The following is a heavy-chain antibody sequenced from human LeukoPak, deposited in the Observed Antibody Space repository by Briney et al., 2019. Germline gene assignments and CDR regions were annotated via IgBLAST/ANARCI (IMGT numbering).Heavy chain of an antibody. V-gene: IGHV4-34*01. Sequence: SETLSLTCAVYGGSFSGYYWSWIRQPPGKGLEWIGEINHSGSTNYNPSLKSRVTISVDTSKNQFSLKLSSVTAADPAVYYCARGLTTVIEYNWFDPWGQGTLVTVSS. CDR1: GGSFSGYY. J-gene: IGHJ5*02. CDR3: ARGLTTVIEYNWFDP. CDR2: INHSGST. D-gene: IGHD4-17*01.